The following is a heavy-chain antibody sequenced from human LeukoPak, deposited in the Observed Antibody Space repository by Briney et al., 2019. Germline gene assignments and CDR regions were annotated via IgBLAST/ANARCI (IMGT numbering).Heavy chain of an antibody. Sequence: GGSLRLSCAASGFTFSSYSMNWVRQAPGKGLEWVSSISSSSSYIYYAGSVKGRFTISRDNAKNSLYLQMNSLRAEDTAVYYCAKGLYRAMVMSWFDYWGQGTLVTVSS. D-gene: IGHD5-18*01. J-gene: IGHJ4*02. CDR1: GFTFSSYS. V-gene: IGHV3-21*01. CDR3: AKGLYRAMVMSWFDY. CDR2: ISSSSSYI.